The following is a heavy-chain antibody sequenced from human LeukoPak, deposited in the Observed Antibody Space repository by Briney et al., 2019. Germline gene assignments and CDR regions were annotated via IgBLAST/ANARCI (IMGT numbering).Heavy chain of an antibody. Sequence: PGGSLRLSCAASGFTFSDDYMSWIRQAPGKGLEWVSYISSSGSTIYYADSVKGRFTISRDNAKNSLYLQMNSLRAEDTAVYYCARDSLLWFGESMYYYYGMDVWGQGTTVTVSS. CDR2: ISSSGSTI. CDR3: ARDSLLWFGESMYYYYGMDV. J-gene: IGHJ6*02. D-gene: IGHD3-10*01. V-gene: IGHV3-11*01. CDR1: GFTFSDDY.